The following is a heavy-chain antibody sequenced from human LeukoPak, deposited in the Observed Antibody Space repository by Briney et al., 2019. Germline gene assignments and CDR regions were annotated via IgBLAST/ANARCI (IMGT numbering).Heavy chain of an antibody. CDR1: GGSISSGDYY. Sequence: PSQTLSLTCTVSGGSISSGDYYWGWIRQPPGKGLEWIEYIYYSGSTYYNPSLKSRVTISVDTSKNQFSLKLSSVTAADTAVYYCARAPLEWSYGWFDPWGQGTLVTVSS. CDR3: ARAPLEWSYGWFDP. V-gene: IGHV4-30-4*01. J-gene: IGHJ5*02. D-gene: IGHD3-3*01. CDR2: IYYSGST.